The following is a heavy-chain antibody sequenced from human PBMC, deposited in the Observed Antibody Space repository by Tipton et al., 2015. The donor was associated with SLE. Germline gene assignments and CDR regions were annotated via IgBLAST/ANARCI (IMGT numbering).Heavy chain of an antibody. CDR3: AKGRYSSGRYNWFDP. V-gene: IGHV3-23*04. D-gene: IGHD6-19*01. CDR2: LSGSGVTA. J-gene: IGHJ5*02. Sequence: QLVQSGGGLVQPGGSLRLSCAASGFTFGDYAMTWVRQAPGKGLEWVSTLSGSGVTAYYADSVKGRFTISRDNAKNTLYLQMNSLRVDDTALYYCAKGRYSSGRYNWFDPWGQGTLVSVSS. CDR1: GFTFGDYA.